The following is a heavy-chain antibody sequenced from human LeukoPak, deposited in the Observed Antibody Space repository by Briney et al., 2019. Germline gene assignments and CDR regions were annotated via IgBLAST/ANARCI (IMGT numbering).Heavy chain of an antibody. CDR2: INGNGDDS. CDR1: GFTFDEYV. D-gene: IGHD6-13*01. Sequence: GGSLRLSCAASGFTFDEYVMHRVRQAPGQGLEWVSLINGNGDDSYYADSVKGRFTVSRDNREKSLFLHMNSLRTDDTAFYYCAKGLSSSSWYVADSWGQGTLVTVSS. CDR3: AKGLSSSSWYVADS. V-gene: IGHV3-43*02. J-gene: IGHJ4*02.